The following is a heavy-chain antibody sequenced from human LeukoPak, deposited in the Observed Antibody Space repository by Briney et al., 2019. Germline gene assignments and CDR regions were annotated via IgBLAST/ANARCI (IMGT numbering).Heavy chain of an antibody. CDR3: AGTTVIARFDY. CDR2: IYHSGCT. CDR1: GGSISSGGYS. D-gene: IGHD4-17*01. Sequence: SETLSLTCAVSGGSISSGGYSWSWIRQPPGKGLEWIGYIYHSGCTYYNPSLKSRVTISVDRSKNQFSLKLSSVTAADTAVYYCAGTTVIARFDYWGQGTLVTVSS. V-gene: IGHV4-30-2*01. J-gene: IGHJ4*02.